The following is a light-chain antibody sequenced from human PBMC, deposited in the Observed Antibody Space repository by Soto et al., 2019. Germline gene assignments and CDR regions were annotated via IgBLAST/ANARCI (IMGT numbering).Light chain of an antibody. CDR1: QSVNSY. V-gene: IGKV3-11*01. Sequence: EIVLTQSPATLSLFPGERATLSCRASQSVNSYLAWYQQKPGQAPRLLIYDASNRATGIPARFSGSGSGTEFTLIIISLEPEDFAIDYCQQRSNGRASGTFGHGTKVDIK. CDR3: QQRSNGRASGT. J-gene: IGKJ3*01. CDR2: DAS.